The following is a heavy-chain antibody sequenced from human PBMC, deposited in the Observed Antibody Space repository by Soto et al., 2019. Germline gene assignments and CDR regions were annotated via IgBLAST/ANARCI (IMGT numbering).Heavy chain of an antibody. D-gene: IGHD3-22*01. J-gene: IGHJ4*02. CDR3: AASPNYYDSSGCDY. V-gene: IGHV1-58*01. CDR1: GFTFTSSA. CDR2: IVVGSGNT. Sequence: GASVKVSCKASGFTFTSSAVQWVRQARGQRLEWIGWIVVGSGNTNYAQKFQERVTITRDMSTSTAYMELSSLRSEDTAVYYCAASPNYYDSSGCDYWGQGTLVTVS.